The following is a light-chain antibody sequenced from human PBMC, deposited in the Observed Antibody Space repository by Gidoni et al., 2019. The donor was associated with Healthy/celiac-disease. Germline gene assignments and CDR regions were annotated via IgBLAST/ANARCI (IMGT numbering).Light chain of an antibody. J-gene: IGKJ2*03. Sequence: DIQFTQSPSFLSASVGDRVTITCRASQGISSYLAWYQQKPGKAPKLLIYAASTLQSGVPSRFSGSGSGTEFTLTISSLKPEDFATYYCKQLNSYPPSFGQGTKLEIK. CDR3: KQLNSYPPS. CDR1: QGISSY. CDR2: AAS. V-gene: IGKV1-9*01.